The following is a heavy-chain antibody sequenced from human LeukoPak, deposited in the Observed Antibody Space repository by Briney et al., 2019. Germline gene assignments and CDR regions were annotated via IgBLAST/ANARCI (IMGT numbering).Heavy chain of an antibody. CDR1: GFTFEDYG. CDR3: AKDPGEWELPLPFDY. J-gene: IGHJ4*02. CDR2: ISGSGGSA. V-gene: IGHV3-23*01. D-gene: IGHD1-26*01. Sequence: GGSLRLSCAASGFTFEDYGMSWVRQPPGKGLEWVSAISGSGGSAYYADSVKGRFTISRDNSKNTLHLQMNSLRAEDTAVYYCAKDPGEWELPLPFDYWGQGTLVTVSS.